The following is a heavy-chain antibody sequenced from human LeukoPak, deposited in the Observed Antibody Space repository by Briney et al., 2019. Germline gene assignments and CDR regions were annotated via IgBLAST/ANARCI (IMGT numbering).Heavy chain of an antibody. D-gene: IGHD6-13*01. V-gene: IGHV3-21*01. Sequence: GGSLRLSCAASGFTFSSYSMNWVRQAPGKGLEWVSSISSSSSYIYYADSVKGRFTISRDNAKNSLYLQMNSLRAEDTAVCYCARMYSSSWYNPTYFDYWGQGTLVTVSS. CDR3: ARMYSSSWYNPTYFDY. CDR1: GFTFSSYS. J-gene: IGHJ4*02. CDR2: ISSSSSYI.